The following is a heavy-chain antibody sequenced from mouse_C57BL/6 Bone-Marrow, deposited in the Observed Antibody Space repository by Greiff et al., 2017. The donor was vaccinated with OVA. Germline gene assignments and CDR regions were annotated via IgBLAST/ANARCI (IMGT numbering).Heavy chain of an antibody. CDR2: IYPGDGDT. D-gene: IGHD2-4*01. J-gene: IGHJ3*01. Sequence: VQLQQSGPELVKPGASVKISCKASGYAFSSSWMNWVKQRPGKGLEWIGRIYPGDGDTNYNGKFKGKATLTADKSSSTAYMQLSSLTSEDSAVYFCARSRDYEGGWFAYWGQGTLVTVSA. CDR1: GYAFSSSW. V-gene: IGHV1-82*01. CDR3: ARSRDYEGGWFAY.